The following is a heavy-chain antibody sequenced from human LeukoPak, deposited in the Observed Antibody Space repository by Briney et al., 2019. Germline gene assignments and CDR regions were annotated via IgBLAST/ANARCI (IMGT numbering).Heavy chain of an antibody. Sequence: SETLSLTCTVSGGSISSSSYYWGWIRQPPGKGLEWIGSIYYSGSTYYNPSLKSRVTISVDTSKNQFSLKLSSVTAADTAVYYCARHADYGGKSFDYWGQGTLVTVSS. CDR3: ARHADYGGKSFDY. J-gene: IGHJ4*02. D-gene: IGHD4-23*01. V-gene: IGHV4-39*07. CDR1: GGSISSSSYY. CDR2: IYYSGST.